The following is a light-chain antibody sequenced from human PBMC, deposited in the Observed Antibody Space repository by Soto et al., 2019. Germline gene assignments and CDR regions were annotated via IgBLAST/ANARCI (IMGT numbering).Light chain of an antibody. CDR2: TNF. CDR3: SVWDDGINVWA. V-gene: IGLV1-44*01. CDR1: DSNIGSNT. J-gene: IGLJ3*02. Sequence: QSVLTQPSSASGAPGQRVTISCSGSDSNIGSNTVNWYQQVPGAAPQLIIYTNFQRPSGVPDRFSGSKSGTSASLAISGLQAEDEGHYYCSVWDDGINVWALGGGTKLTVL.